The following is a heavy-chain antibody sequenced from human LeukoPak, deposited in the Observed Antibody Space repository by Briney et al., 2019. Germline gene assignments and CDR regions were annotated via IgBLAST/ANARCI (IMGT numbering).Heavy chain of an antibody. Sequence: GGSPRLSCAASGFTFSNYAMSWVRQTPGKGLEWVSTISNSDAKTYYADSVKGRFTISRDNSKNTLYLQMNSLRAEDTAVYYCAKKTTVTTLYYYYYYYMDVWGKGTTVTVSS. CDR2: ISNSDAKT. J-gene: IGHJ6*03. D-gene: IGHD4-17*01. CDR3: AKKTTVTTLYYYYYYYMDV. V-gene: IGHV3-23*01. CDR1: GFTFSNYA.